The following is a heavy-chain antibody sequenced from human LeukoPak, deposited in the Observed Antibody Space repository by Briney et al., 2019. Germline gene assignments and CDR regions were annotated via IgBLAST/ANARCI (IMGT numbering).Heavy chain of an antibody. CDR2: INPDGSNT. CDR1: GFSFSTFW. Sequence: GGSLRLSCATPGFSFSTFWMHWVRQAAGKGLVWVSRINPDGSNTNYADSVKGRFTISRDNAKNTVYLQMNSLRAEDTAVYYCAKGPGVWFGELLSSYYYMDVWGKGTTVTVSS. CDR3: AKGPGVWFGELLSSYYYMDV. V-gene: IGHV3-74*01. J-gene: IGHJ6*03. D-gene: IGHD3-10*01.